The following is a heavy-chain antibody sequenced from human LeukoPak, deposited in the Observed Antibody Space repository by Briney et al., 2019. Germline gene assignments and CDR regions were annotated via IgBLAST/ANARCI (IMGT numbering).Heavy chain of an antibody. CDR2: ISRYTGNT. Sequence: ASVKVSCKASGYTFINYGISWVRQAPGQGLEWMGWISRYTGNTNYALQLQGRVTMTTDTSTSTTYMELRSLRSDDTAVYYCARVLAYCGGDRYIFDYWGQGTLVTVSS. J-gene: IGHJ4*02. CDR1: GYTFINYG. V-gene: IGHV1-18*01. D-gene: IGHD2-21*02. CDR3: ARVLAYCGGDRYIFDY.